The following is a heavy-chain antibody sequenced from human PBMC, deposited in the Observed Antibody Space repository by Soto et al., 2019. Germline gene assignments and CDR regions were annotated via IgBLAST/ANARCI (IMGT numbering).Heavy chain of an antibody. J-gene: IGHJ6*02. CDR1: GGTFSSYA. CDR2: IIPIFGTA. Sequence: QVQLVQSGAEVKKPGSSVKVSCKASGGTFSSYAISWVRQAPGQGLEWMGGIIPIFGTANYAQKFQGRVTIPADESTSPAYMELSSLRSEDTAVYYCARDNCSSTSCYDYYYYYGMDVWGQGTTVTVSS. D-gene: IGHD2-2*01. CDR3: ARDNCSSTSCYDYYYYYGMDV. V-gene: IGHV1-69*01.